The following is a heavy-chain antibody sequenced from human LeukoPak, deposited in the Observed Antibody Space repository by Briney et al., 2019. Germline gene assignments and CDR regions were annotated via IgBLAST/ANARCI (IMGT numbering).Heavy chain of an antibody. CDR1: GFTFSNAW. CDR3: ARYSTVGIYYGMDV. CDR2: XKSKTDGGTT. D-gene: IGHD4-23*01. J-gene: IGHJ6*04. V-gene: IGHV3-15*01. Sequence: GGSLRLSCAASGFTFSNAWMSWVRQAPGKGLEWVGRXKSKTDGGTTDYAAPGKGRFTISRDDSKNSLYLQMNSLKTEDTAVYYCARYSTVGIYYGMDVWGKGTTVTVSS.